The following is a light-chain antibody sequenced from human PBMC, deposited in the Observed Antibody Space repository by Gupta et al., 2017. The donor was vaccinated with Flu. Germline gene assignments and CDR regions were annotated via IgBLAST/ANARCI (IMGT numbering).Light chain of an antibody. Sequence: YVLTQPPSVSVAPGQTARIPCGGNDLAYKSVHWYQQKSAQAPGLVVCGDSVRPSGIPGRFSGSKSGNTATLTINRVQVGDEADYYCKVWDNSDDPCVFGGGTKLTVL. V-gene: IGLV3-21*02. CDR1: DLAYKS. CDR3: KVWDNSDDPCV. CDR2: GDS. J-gene: IGLJ3*02.